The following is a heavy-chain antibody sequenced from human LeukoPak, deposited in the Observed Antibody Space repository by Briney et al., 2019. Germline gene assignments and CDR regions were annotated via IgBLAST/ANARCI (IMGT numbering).Heavy chain of an antibody. D-gene: IGHD3-22*01. Sequence: PSETLSLTCTVSGGSISSSSYYWGWIRQPPGKGLEWIGEINHSGSTNYNPSLKSRVTISVDTSKNQFSLELSSVTAADTAVYYCARSVGDYYDSSGYYPRYFDYWGQGTLVTVSS. CDR3: ARSVGDYYDSSGYYPRYFDY. CDR1: GGSISSSSYY. V-gene: IGHV4-39*07. CDR2: INHSGST. J-gene: IGHJ4*02.